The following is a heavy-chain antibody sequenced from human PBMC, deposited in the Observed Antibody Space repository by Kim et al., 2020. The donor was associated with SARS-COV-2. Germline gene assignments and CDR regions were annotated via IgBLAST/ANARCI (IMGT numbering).Heavy chain of an antibody. CDR1: GYTFTSYT. V-gene: IGHV1-3*01. CDR2: INAGNGYA. D-gene: IGHD5-12*01. J-gene: IGHJ4*02. Sequence: ASVKVSCKASGYTFTSYTMHWVRQAPGQRLEWMGWINAGNGYAKCSQKFQGRVTITRDTSASTAYMELSSLRSEDTAVYYCARKGVHSGYEIFDSWGQGTLVTVSS. CDR3: ARKGVHSGYEIFDS.